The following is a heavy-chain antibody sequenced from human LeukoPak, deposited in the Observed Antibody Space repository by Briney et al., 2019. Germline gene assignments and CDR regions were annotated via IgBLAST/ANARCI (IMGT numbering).Heavy chain of an antibody. CDR1: GYTFTKFA. Sequence: ASVKVSCKTSGYTFTKFAIHWVRQAPGQGLEWMGWISIYNGNTNYAQTLQGRVTMTTDTSTSTVYMELRSLRSDDTAVYYCASNPRGDSWTFDYWGQGTLVTVSS. J-gene: IGHJ4*02. CDR2: ISIYNGNT. V-gene: IGHV1-18*01. D-gene: IGHD2-21*02. CDR3: ASNPRGDSWTFDY.